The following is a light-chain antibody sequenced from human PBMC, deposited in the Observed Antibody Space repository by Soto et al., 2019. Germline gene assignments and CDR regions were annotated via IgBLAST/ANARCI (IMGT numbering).Light chain of an antibody. CDR2: SNY. CDR3: AAWDDILNGYV. CDR1: SSNIESNT. J-gene: IGLJ1*01. V-gene: IGLV1-44*01. Sequence: QSVLTQPPSASGTPGQRVTISCSGGSSNIESNTVTWYQQLPGMAPKLVIYSNYDRPSGVPDRFSGSTSGTSASLVIRGLQSEDEADYYCAAWDDILNGYVFGGGTKLTVL.